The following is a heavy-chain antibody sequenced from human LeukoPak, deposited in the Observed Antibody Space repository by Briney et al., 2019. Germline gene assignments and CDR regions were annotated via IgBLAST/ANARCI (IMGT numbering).Heavy chain of an antibody. CDR1: GYTFTSYG. Sequence: ASVKVSCKASGYTFTSYGISWVRQAPGQGLEWMGWISAYNGNTNYAQKLHGRVTMTTDTSTSTAYMELRSLRSDDTAVYYCARDPYLLRGIARNWFDPWGQGTLVTVSS. J-gene: IGHJ5*02. CDR3: ARDPYLLRGIARNWFDP. CDR2: ISAYNGNT. D-gene: IGHD6-13*01. V-gene: IGHV1-18*01.